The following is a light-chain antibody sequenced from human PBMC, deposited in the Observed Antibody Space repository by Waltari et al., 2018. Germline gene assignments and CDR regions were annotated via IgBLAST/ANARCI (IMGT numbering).Light chain of an antibody. J-gene: IGKJ5*01. Sequence: DIQMTQSPSSLSTSVGSRVTITCRASPSISSYLNWFQQKRGKTPKLLIFGASSLQSGVPSRFSGRGSGREFTLTISRLLPEDFATYYCQQSYSTPITVGQGTRLEIK. CDR2: GAS. V-gene: IGKV1-39*01. CDR3: QQSYSTPIT. CDR1: PSISSY.